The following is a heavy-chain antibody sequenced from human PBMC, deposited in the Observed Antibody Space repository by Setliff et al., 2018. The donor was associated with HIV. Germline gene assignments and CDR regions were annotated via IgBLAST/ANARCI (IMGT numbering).Heavy chain of an antibody. CDR1: GASISDTIW. J-gene: IGHJ4*02. V-gene: IGHV3-15*01. CDR3: TTESSGWSNY. CDR2: IRANTDGGTT. Sequence: PSETLSLTCAVSGASISDTIWWSWVRQAPGKGLEWVGRIRANTDGGTTEYGVPVKGRFSISRDDSKNMLYLQMSSLKTEDTSVYFCTTESSGWSNYWGQGTLVTVSS. D-gene: IGHD6-19*01.